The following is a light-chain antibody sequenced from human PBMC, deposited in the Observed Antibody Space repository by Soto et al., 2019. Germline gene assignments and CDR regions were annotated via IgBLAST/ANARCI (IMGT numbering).Light chain of an antibody. J-gene: IGLJ2*01. Sequence: QSVLTQPASVSGSPGQAITISCTGTSSDVGGYNYVSWYQQHPGKAPKLMIYDVSNRPSGVYNRFSGSKSGNTASLTISGLQAEDEAAYYCSSYTSRATRVLGGGTKVTVL. V-gene: IGLV2-14*03. CDR1: SSDVGGYNY. CDR3: SSYTSRATRV. CDR2: DVS.